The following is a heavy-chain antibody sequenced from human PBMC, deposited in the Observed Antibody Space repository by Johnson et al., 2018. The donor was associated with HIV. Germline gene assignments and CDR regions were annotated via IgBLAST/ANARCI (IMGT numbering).Heavy chain of an antibody. CDR3: ASGVVGAEDVFDI. V-gene: IGHV3-30*04. J-gene: IGHJ3*02. CDR2: ISYDGTNK. CDR1: GFTLSSYA. D-gene: IGHD1-26*01. Sequence: QVQLVESGGGVVQPGRSLRLSCAASGFTLSSYAMHWVRQAPGKGLEWVAVISYDGTNKYYADSVKGRFTISRDNSENTLYVQMNSLRPEDTAVYYCASGVVGAEDVFDIWGQGTMVTVSS.